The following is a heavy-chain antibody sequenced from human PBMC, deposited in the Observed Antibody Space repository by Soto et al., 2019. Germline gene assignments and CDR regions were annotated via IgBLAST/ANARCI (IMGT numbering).Heavy chain of an antibody. J-gene: IGHJ6*02. CDR3: ARDRLFDRNTYSYNFGLED. V-gene: IGHV3-30-3*01. CDR1: GFTFSSYA. CDR2: ISYEGGSK. Sequence: LVASGGGVVQPGRSLRLSCAASGFTFSSYAIHWVRQAPGKGLEWVALISYEGGSKYYADYVKGRVTITRDNSRNTRYLQMNSLRRVDTAVYYFARDRLFDRNTYSYNFGLEDWGQGTTVAVSS. D-gene: IGHD3-16*02.